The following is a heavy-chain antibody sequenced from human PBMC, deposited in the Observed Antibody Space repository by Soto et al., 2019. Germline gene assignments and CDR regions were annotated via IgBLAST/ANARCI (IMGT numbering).Heavy chain of an antibody. CDR3: ASVGNDWSFDY. Sequence: PGESLKISCKVSGYSFTDYWIGWVRQMPGKGLEWMGIIYPDDSDTRYSPSFQGQVTFSADESITTAYLQWSSLKASDTAIYYCASVGNDWSFDYWGQETLVTVSS. V-gene: IGHV5-51*01. D-gene: IGHD3-9*01. CDR1: GYSFTDYW. CDR2: IYPDDSDT. J-gene: IGHJ4*02.